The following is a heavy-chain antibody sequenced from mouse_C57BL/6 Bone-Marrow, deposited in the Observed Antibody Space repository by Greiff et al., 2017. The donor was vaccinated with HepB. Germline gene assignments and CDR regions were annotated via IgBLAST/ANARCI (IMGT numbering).Heavy chain of an antibody. CDR3: ASDQGYGSSSFAY. J-gene: IGHJ3*01. CDR2: IWGVGST. Sequence: VKLMESGPGLVAPSQSLSITCTVSGFSLTSYGVDWVRQSPGKGLEWLGVIWGVGSTNYNSALKSRLSISKDNSKSQVFLKMNSLQTDDTAMYYCASDQGYGSSSFAYWGQGTLVTVSA. CDR1: GFSLTSYG. D-gene: IGHD1-1*01. V-gene: IGHV2-6*01.